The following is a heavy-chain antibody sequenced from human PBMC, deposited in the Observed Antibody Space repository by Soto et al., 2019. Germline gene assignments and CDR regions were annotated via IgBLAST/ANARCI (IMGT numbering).Heavy chain of an antibody. V-gene: IGHV4-34*01. D-gene: IGHD3-10*01. CDR2: INHSGST. CDR1: GGSFSGYY. CDR3: ARVHRRGDYGSGSYYNLAYFDY. Sequence: QVQLQQWGAGLLKPSETLSLTCAVYGGSFSGYYWSWIRQPPGKGLEWIGEINHSGSTNYNPSLKSRVIISVDTSKNQFSLKLSSVTAADTAVYYCARVHRRGDYGSGSYYNLAYFDYWGQGTLVTVSS. J-gene: IGHJ4*02.